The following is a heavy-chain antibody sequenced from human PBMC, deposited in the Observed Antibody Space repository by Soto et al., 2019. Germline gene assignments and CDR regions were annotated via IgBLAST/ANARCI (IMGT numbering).Heavy chain of an antibody. V-gene: IGHV6-1*01. CDR1: GDSVSSSSVT. D-gene: IGHD1-26*01. CDR2: TYYRSKWYN. J-gene: IGHJ5*01. Sequence: SHTLSLTCATSGDSVSSSSVTCKSFRQTPSRGLEWLGRTYYRSKWYNDYAESVKSRITINPDTSKNQFSLHLNSVTPEDTAVYYCVRLIGNSWLDFWGQGTLVTVSS. CDR3: VRLIGNSWLDF.